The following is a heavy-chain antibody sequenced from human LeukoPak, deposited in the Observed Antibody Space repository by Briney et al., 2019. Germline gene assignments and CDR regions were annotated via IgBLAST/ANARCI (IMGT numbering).Heavy chain of an antibody. Sequence: SETLSLTCAVYGGSFSGYYWSWIRQPPGKGLEWIGEINHSGSTNYNPSLKSRVTISVDTSKNQFSLKLSSVTAADTAVYYCARGLEWEPLDYWGQGTPVTVSS. CDR2: INHSGST. J-gene: IGHJ4*02. D-gene: IGHD1-26*01. CDR3: ARGLEWEPLDY. CDR1: GGSFSGYY. V-gene: IGHV4-34*01.